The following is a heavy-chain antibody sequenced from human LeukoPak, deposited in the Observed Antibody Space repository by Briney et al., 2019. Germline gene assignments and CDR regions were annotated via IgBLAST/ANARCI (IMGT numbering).Heavy chain of an antibody. J-gene: IGHJ4*02. D-gene: IGHD6-13*01. Sequence: GGSLRLSCTASGFTFGDYAMSWVRQAPGKGLEWGGFIRSKAYGGTTEYAASVKGRFTISRDDSKSIAYMQMNSPKTEDTAVYYCTRSGRPTYSSSWYVDYFDYWGQGTLVTVSS. CDR3: TRSGRPTYSSSWYVDYFDY. CDR1: GFTFGDYA. CDR2: IRSKAYGGTT. V-gene: IGHV3-49*04.